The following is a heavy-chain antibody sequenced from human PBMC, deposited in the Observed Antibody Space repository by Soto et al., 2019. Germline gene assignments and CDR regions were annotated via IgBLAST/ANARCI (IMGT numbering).Heavy chain of an antibody. Sequence: EVQVVESGGGLVVPGGSLRLSCAASGFNVSNNYMTWFRQAPGKGLEWVSIIYTGGITYYGEYVKGRSTVSRDSSTNTVFLKVTSLRGEDTAVYYCARATRYSGAFDAWGQGTLVTVSS. CDR1: GFNVSNNY. V-gene: IGHV3-53*01. CDR3: ARATRYSGAFDA. D-gene: IGHD1-1*01. CDR2: IYTGGIT. J-gene: IGHJ4*02.